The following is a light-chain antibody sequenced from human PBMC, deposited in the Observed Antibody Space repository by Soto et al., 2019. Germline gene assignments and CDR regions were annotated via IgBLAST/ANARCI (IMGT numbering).Light chain of an antibody. V-gene: IGLV1-40*01. J-gene: IGLJ1*01. CDR2: GNN. Sequence: QSVLTQPPSVSGAPGQRITTSCTGSNSNIGAPYDVHWYQQLPGTAPKLLIYGNNNRPSGVPDRFSGSKSGTSASPAITGLQAEDEADYYCQSYDSSLSAYVFGSGTKLTVL. CDR3: QSYDSSLSAYV. CDR1: NSNIGAPYD.